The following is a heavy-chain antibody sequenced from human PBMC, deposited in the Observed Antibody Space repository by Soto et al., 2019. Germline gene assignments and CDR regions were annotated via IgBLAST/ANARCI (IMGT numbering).Heavy chain of an antibody. J-gene: IGHJ4*02. CDR3: GRDRVYHLLTRRALGYFEY. Sequence: PGGSLRLSCAASGFSFTDYAIHWVRQAPGKGLEWVSVIWHDGTNEYYAESGKGRFTISRDTSKKTVYLQMNSLRGDDTAVYYCGRDRVYHLLTRRALGYFEYGGQGIQVPASS. CDR2: IWHDGTNE. V-gene: IGHV3-33*01. D-gene: IGHD2-21*02. CDR1: GFSFTDYA.